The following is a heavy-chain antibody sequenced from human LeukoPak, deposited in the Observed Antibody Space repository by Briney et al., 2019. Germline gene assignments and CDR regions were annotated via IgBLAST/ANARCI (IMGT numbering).Heavy chain of an antibody. J-gene: IGHJ3*02. CDR3: ARARHHARMGATPSAFDI. CDR2: ISYDGSNK. D-gene: IGHD1-26*01. V-gene: IGHV3-30-3*01. CDR1: GFTFSSYA. Sequence: GGSLRLSCAASGFTFSSYAMHWVRQAPGKGLEWVAVISYDGSNKYYADSVKGRFTISRDNSKNTLYLQMNSLRAEDTAVYYCARARHHARMGATPSAFDIWGQGTMVTVSS.